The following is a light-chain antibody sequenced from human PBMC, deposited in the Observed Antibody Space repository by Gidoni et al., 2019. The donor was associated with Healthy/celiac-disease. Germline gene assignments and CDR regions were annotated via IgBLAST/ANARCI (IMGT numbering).Light chain of an antibody. CDR3: QQYNNWPPLFT. CDR1: QSVSSN. CDR2: GAS. J-gene: IGKJ3*01. V-gene: IGKV3-15*01. Sequence: EIVMTQSPATLSVSPGERATLSCRASQSVSSNLAWYQQKPGQAPRPLIYGASTRATGIPARFSGSGSGTEFTLTISSLQSEDFAVYYCQQYNNWPPLFTFXPXTKVDIK.